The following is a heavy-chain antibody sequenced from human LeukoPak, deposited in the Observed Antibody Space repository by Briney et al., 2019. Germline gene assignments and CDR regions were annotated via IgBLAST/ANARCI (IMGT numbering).Heavy chain of an antibody. CDR1: VDSISSYY. D-gene: IGHD6-13*01. J-gene: IGHJ4*02. CDR2: IYTTGST. V-gene: IGHV4-4*07. Sequence: SSETLSLTCSVSVDSISSYYWSWIRQPAGKGLEWIGRIYTTGSTNYNPSLKRRVTMSVDTSKNQFSLKLSSVTAADTAVYYCARGIAAAAKQGGFDFWGQGTLVTVSS. CDR3: ARGIAAAAKQGGFDF.